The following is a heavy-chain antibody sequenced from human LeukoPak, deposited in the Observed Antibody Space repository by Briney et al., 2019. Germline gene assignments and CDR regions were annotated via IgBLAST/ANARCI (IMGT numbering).Heavy chain of an antibody. Sequence: SETLSLTCTVSGGSISSYYWSWIRQPAGKGLEWIGRIYTTGSTNYNPSLKSRVNMSVDTSKNQFSLRLSSVTAADTAVYYCAREDPQTTVPEGMDVWGQGTTVTVSS. J-gene: IGHJ6*02. CDR1: GGSISSYY. CDR2: IYTTGST. D-gene: IGHD4-17*01. CDR3: AREDPQTTVPEGMDV. V-gene: IGHV4-4*07.